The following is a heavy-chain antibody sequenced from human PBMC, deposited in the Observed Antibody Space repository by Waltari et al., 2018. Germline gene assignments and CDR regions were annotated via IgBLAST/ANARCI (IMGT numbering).Heavy chain of an antibody. J-gene: IGHJ4*02. D-gene: IGHD3-10*01. Sequence: QVQLQESGPGLEKPSETLSLTCTVSGGSISSYYWSWIRQPPGKGLEWIGYIYYSGSTNYNPSLKSRVTISVDTSKNQFSLKLSSVTAADTAVYYCARGQSGSGSYSTFDYWGQGTLVTVSS. CDR2: IYYSGST. CDR3: ARGQSGSGSYSTFDY. CDR1: GGSISSYY. V-gene: IGHV4-59*08.